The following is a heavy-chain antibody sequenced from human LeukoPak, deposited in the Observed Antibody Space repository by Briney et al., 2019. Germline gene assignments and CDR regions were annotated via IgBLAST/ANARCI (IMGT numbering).Heavy chain of an antibody. J-gene: IGHJ4*02. Sequence: GGSLRLSCTASGFTFGDYAMTWVRQAPGKGLEWVGFIRSKAYGGTTEYAASVKGRFTISRDDSNSIAYLQMSSLKIEDTAVYYCTRDTTPYYWGQGTLVTVSS. D-gene: IGHD2-15*01. CDR3: TRDTTPYY. V-gene: IGHV3-49*04. CDR2: IRSKAYGGTT. CDR1: GFTFGDYA.